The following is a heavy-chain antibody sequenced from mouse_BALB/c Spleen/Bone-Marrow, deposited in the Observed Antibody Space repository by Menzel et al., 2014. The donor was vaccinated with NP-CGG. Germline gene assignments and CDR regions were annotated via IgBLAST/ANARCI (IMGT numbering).Heavy chain of an antibody. CDR1: GYSFTGYT. V-gene: IGHV1-18*01. Sequence: EVQLQESGPELVKPGAPMKISCKASGYSFTGYTMNWVKQSHGKNLGWIGLINPYNGGTSYNQKFKGKATLTVDKSSSTAYMELLSLTSEDSAVYYCARGGYSHYYAMDYWGQGTSVTVSS. J-gene: IGHJ4*01. CDR3: ARGGYSHYYAMDY. D-gene: IGHD2-3*01. CDR2: INPYNGGT.